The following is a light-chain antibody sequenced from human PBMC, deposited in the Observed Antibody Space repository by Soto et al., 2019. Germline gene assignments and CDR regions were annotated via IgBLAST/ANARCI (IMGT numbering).Light chain of an antibody. CDR2: DDN. Sequence: QSVLTQPPSVSAAPGQKVTISCSGSSSNIGGNCVSWYQQKPGPAPKLLIYDDNNRPSGIPDRFSGSKSGTSATLGISGVQTGDEADYYCGLWDSSMSDYVFGTGTKVTVL. CDR3: GLWDSSMSDYV. CDR1: SSNIGGNC. V-gene: IGLV1-51*01. J-gene: IGLJ1*01.